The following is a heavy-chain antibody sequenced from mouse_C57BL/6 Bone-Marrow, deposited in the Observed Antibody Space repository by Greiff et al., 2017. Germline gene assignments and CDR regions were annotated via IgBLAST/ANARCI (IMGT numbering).Heavy chain of an antibody. CDR2: IWRGGST. CDR1: GFSLTSYG. Sequence: VQRVESGPGLVQPSQSLSITCTVSGFSLTSYGVHWVRQSPGKGLEWLGVIWRGGSTDYNAAFMSRLSITKDNSKSQVFFKMNSLQADDTAIYYCAKWDYSNYVDYAMDYWGQGTSVTVSS. J-gene: IGHJ4*01. CDR3: AKWDYSNYVDYAMDY. D-gene: IGHD2-5*01. V-gene: IGHV2-5*01.